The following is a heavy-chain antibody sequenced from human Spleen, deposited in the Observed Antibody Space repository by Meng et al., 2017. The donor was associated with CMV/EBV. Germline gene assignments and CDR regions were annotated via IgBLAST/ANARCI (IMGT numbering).Heavy chain of an antibody. Sequence: SGYTFTSYYMHWVRQAPVQGFEWMGLINPNGGSTGYAQKVQGRVTVTRDTSTSTVYMELRSLRSEDTAVYYCARSSIAVAGEGYFDLWGRGTLVTVSS. J-gene: IGHJ2*01. CDR2: INPNGGST. D-gene: IGHD6-19*01. CDR3: ARSSIAVAGEGYFDL. CDR1: GYTFTSYY. V-gene: IGHV1-46*01.